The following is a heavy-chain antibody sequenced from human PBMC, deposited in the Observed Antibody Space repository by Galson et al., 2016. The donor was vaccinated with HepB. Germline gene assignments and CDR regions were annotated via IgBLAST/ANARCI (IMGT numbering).Heavy chain of an antibody. D-gene: IGHD1-1*01. J-gene: IGHJ1*01. CDR1: GFTFSSYA. V-gene: IGHV3-23*01. Sequence: SLRLSCAASGFTFSSYAMSWVRQSPGKGLEWVSSISNSGGTTHYADSVQRRFTISRDNSKNTLYLQMNSLTAADAALYYCANSYCTGTACYRWHFRGRGTLVTVSP. CDR3: ANSYCTGTACYRWHF. CDR2: ISNSGGTT.